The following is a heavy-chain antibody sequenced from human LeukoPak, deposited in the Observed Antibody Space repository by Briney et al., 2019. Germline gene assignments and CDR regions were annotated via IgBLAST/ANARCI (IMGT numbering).Heavy chain of an antibody. D-gene: IGHD6-19*01. J-gene: IGHJ6*02. CDR3: ARDPGYSSGYYYYGMDV. Sequence: GGSLRLSCAASGFTFSSYAMHWVRQAPGKGLEYVSAISSNGGSTYYANSVKGRFTISRDNSKNTLYLQMGSLRAEDMAVYCCARDPGYSSGYYYYGMDVWGQGTTVTVSS. CDR2: ISSNGGST. V-gene: IGHV3-64*01. CDR1: GFTFSSYA.